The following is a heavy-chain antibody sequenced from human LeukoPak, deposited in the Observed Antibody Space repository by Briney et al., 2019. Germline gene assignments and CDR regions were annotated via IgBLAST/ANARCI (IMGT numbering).Heavy chain of an antibody. CDR3: ARVVLRDYYDSSGYSLDY. V-gene: IGHV4-34*01. J-gene: IGHJ4*02. CDR1: GGSFSGYY. D-gene: IGHD3-22*01. CDR2: INHSGST. Sequence: SETLSLTCAVYGGSFSGYYWSWIRQPPAKGLEWIGEINHSGSTNYNPSLKSRVTISVDTSKNQFSLKLSSVTAADTAVYYCARVVLRDYYDSSGYSLDYWGQGTLVTVSS.